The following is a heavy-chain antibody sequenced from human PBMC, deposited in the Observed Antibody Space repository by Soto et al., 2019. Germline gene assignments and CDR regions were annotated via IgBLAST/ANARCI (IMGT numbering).Heavy chain of an antibody. CDR3: TRDASRDSSARGWFDP. Sequence: PGASRRLSREASGFSYLSVPLNWLRQFPRKGLEWFSTISSNSAYIYYTEALRGRSTISRDNAKSSLHLQMNSLRAEDTAVYYCTRDASRDSSARGWFDPWG. CDR1: GFSYLSVP. D-gene: IGHD6-13*01. CDR2: ISSNSAYI. V-gene: IGHV3-21*01. J-gene: IGHJ5*02.